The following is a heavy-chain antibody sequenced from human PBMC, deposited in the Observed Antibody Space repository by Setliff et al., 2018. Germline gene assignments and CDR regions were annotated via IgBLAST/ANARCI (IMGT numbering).Heavy chain of an antibody. D-gene: IGHD6-25*01. V-gene: IGHV5-10-1*01. Sequence: PGESLTISCKASGYSFSNFWINWVRQLPGKGLEWMGRIEPTDSYTNYSPSFQGHVTISIDKSITTAYLHWSSLKASDTAMYYCTRGGYDSGVWGQGTLVTVSS. CDR1: GYSFSNFW. J-gene: IGHJ4*02. CDR3: TRGGYDSGV. CDR2: IEPTDSYT.